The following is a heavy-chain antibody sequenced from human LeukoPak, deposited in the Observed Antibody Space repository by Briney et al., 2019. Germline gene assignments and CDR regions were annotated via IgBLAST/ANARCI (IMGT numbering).Heavy chain of an antibody. CDR2: INHSGST. CDR1: GGSISSYY. Sequence: SETLSLTCTVSGGSISSYYWSWIRQPPGKGLEWIGEINHSGSTNYNPSLKSRVTISVDTSKNQFSLKLSSVTAADTAVYYCASLSIGSGFDYWGQGTLVTVSS. D-gene: IGHD3-10*01. J-gene: IGHJ4*02. CDR3: ASLSIGSGFDY. V-gene: IGHV4-34*01.